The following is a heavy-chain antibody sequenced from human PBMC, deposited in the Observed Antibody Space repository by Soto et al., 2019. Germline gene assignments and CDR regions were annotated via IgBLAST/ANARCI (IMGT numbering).Heavy chain of an antibody. CDR2: ISGSGSHT. CDR3: ATRDYYDSSGYWGYGMDV. J-gene: IGHJ6*02. CDR1: GFAFRSLW. Sequence: GGSLRLSCGASGFAFRSLWMSWVRQAPGKGLEWVSDISGSGSHTYYADSVKGRFTISRDNSKNTLYLQMNSLRAEDTAVYYCATRDYYDSSGYWGYGMDVWGQGTTVTVSS. D-gene: IGHD3-22*01. V-gene: IGHV3-23*01.